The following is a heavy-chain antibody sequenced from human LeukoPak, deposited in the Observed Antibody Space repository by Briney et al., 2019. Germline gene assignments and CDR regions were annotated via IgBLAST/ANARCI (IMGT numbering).Heavy chain of an antibody. V-gene: IGHV4-59*12. CDR3: ARERAFDI. CDR1: GGSISSYY. J-gene: IGHJ3*02. CDR2: IYYSGST. Sequence: SETLSLTCTVSGGSISSYYWSWIRQPPGKGLEWIGYIYYSGSTNYNPSLKSRVTMSVDTSKNQFSLKLNSVTAADTAVYYCARERAFDIWGQGTMVTVSS.